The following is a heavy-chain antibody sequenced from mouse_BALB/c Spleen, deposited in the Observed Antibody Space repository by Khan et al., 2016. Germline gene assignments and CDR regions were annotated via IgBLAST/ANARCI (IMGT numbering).Heavy chain of an antibody. CDR1: RFTISSYG. CDR3: AGRAR. J-gene: IGHJ2*01. V-gene: IGHV5-6-3*01. Sequence: EVELVESGGGIVQPGGSLNRSCAASRFTISSYGMSSVRQTPDKRLELVATIDSDGGSTDYPDRVKRRFTISGDNAKNALYLHMRSLKSEDTARYYWAGRARWGQGTTLTVSA. D-gene: IGHD3-1*01. CDR2: IDSDGGST.